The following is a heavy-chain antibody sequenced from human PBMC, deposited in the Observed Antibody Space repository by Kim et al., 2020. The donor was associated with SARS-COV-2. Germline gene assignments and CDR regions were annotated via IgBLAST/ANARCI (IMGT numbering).Heavy chain of an antibody. CDR2: IYYSGST. CDR1: GGSISSYY. Sequence: SETLSLTCTVSGGSISSYYWSWIRQPPGKGLEWIGYIYYSGSTNYNPSLKSRVTISVDTSKNQFSLKLSSVTAADTAVYYCARSETYCSSTSCYKFNWFDPWGQGTLVTVSS. CDR3: ARSETYCSSTSCYKFNWFDP. J-gene: IGHJ5*02. D-gene: IGHD2-2*02. V-gene: IGHV4-59*13.